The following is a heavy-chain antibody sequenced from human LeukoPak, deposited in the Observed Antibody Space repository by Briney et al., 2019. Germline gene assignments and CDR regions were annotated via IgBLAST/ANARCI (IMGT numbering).Heavy chain of an antibody. D-gene: IGHD2-21*02. V-gene: IGHV3-23*01. CDR2: ISGGGDIT. Sequence: GRSLRLSCAASGFNFANHAMSWVRQTAGKGLEWVSAISGGGDITYYADSVKGRFTISRDNSKDTLFLQMHSLRPGDTAVYYCVRGDTPATANYWGQGTLVTISS. CDR3: VRGDTPATANY. CDR1: GFNFANHA. J-gene: IGHJ4*02.